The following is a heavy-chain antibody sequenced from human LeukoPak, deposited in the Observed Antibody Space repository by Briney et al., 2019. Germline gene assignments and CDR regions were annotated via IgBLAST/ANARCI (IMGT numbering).Heavy chain of an antibody. J-gene: IGHJ3*02. D-gene: IGHD3-16*01. CDR1: GYKFTNYW. CDR2: IYPRDSDT. Sequence: GESLKISCKGSGYKFTNYWIAWVRQMPGQGLEWLGIIYPRDSDTRYSPSFQGQVTISVDTSIDTAYLQWSSVRASDTAMYYCARGRLRDAFDIWGQGTMVTVSS. V-gene: IGHV5-51*01. CDR3: ARGRLRDAFDI.